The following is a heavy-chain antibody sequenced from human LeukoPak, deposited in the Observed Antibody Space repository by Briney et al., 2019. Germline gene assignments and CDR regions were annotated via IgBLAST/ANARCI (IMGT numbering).Heavy chain of an antibody. J-gene: IGHJ6*02. V-gene: IGHV1-69*04. CDR1: GGTFSSYA. D-gene: IGHD3/OR15-3a*01. CDR3: ARDFSWTGDYYYYGMDV. CDR2: IIPILGIA. Sequence: GASVTVSCKASGGTFSSYAISWVRQAPGQGLEWLGRIIPILGIAIYHKKFQGRVTIPAYTSTSTAYMELSSLRSEDTAVYYCARDFSWTGDYYYYGMDVWGQGTTVTVSS.